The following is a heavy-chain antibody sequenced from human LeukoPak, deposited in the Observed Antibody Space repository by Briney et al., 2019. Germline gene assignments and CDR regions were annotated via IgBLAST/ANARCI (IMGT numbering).Heavy chain of an antibody. CDR2: INPNSGGT. CDR1: GYTFTGYY. V-gene: IGHV1-2*02. D-gene: IGHD5-18*01. CDR3: ARARGYSYGYYFDY. Sequence: GASVKVSCKASGYTFTGYYMHWVRQAPGQGLEWMGWINPNSGGTNYAQKFQGRVTMTRDTSISTAYMELSRLRSDDTAVYYCARARGYSYGYYFDYWGQGTLVTVSS. J-gene: IGHJ4*02.